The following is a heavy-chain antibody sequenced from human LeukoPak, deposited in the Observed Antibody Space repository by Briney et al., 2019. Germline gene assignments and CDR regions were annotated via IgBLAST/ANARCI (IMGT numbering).Heavy chain of an antibody. D-gene: IGHD5-24*01. CDR1: GGSISSSSYY. J-gene: IGHJ4*02. CDR2: IYYSGST. Sequence: SETPSLTCTVSGGSISSSSYYWGWIRQPPGKGLEWIGSIYYSGSTYYNPSLKSRVTISVDTSKNQFSLKLSSVTAADTAVYYCARRRMANPFDYWGQGTLVTVSS. CDR3: ARRRMANPFDY. V-gene: IGHV4-39*01.